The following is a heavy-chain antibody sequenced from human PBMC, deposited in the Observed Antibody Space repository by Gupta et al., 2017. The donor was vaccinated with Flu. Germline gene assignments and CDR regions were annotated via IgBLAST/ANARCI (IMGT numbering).Heavy chain of an antibody. CDR2: ISYDGSNK. CDR1: GFTFSNYD. V-gene: IGHV3-30*18. J-gene: IGHJ4*02. Sequence: QVQLVEPGGGVVQPGRSLRVSCSASGFTFSNYDMHWVRQDPGKGLEWLAVISYDGSNKYYADSVKGRFTISRDNSKNTLYLQMNGLRPEDTAVYYCAKDPCDTSICYYEKYFFDYWGQGTLVTVSS. CDR3: AKDPCDTSICYYEKYFFDY. D-gene: IGHD3-22*01.